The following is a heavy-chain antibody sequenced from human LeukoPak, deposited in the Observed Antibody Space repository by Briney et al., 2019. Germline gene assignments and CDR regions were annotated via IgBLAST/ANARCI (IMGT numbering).Heavy chain of an antibody. CDR1: GFTFDDCA. V-gene: IGHV3-9*01. CDR3: AKDSRPCLAYVYFDY. J-gene: IGHJ4*02. Sequence: GGSLRLCCAASGFTFDDCAMHGVRQAPGKGVEWVSGISWNSGSIGYADSVKGQFTISRDNAKNSLYLQMNSLRAQDTALYYWAKDSRPCLAYVYFDYWGQGTLVTVSS. CDR2: ISWNSGSI. D-gene: IGHD3-16*01.